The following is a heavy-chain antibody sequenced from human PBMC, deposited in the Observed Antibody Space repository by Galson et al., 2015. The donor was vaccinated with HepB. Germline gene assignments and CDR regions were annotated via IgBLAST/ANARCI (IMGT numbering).Heavy chain of an antibody. D-gene: IGHD1-26*01. V-gene: IGHV4-59*08. CDR3: ARCSGNYEGSYYYHGMDV. CDR1: GGSIRSYY. CDR2: IYYSGST. J-gene: IGHJ6*02. Sequence: TLSLTCTVSGGSIRSYYWSWIRQPPGKGLEWIGYIYYSGSTNYNPSLKSRVTVSVDTSKNQFSLKLSSVTAADTAVYYCARCSGNYEGSYYYHGMDVWGQGTTVTVSS.